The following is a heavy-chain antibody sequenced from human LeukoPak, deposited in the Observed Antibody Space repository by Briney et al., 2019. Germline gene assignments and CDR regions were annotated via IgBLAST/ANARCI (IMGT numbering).Heavy chain of an antibody. V-gene: IGHV3-23*01. CDR3: ATLWGTWSPPVPFDY. Sequence: GGSLRLSCTDSEFTFSNYWMSWVRQAPGKGLEWVSAISGSGGSTYYADSVKGRFTISRDNSKNTLYLQMNSLRAEDTAVYYCATLWGTWSPPVPFDYWGQGTLVTVSS. J-gene: IGHJ4*02. CDR2: ISGSGGST. CDR1: EFTFSNYW. D-gene: IGHD3-16*01.